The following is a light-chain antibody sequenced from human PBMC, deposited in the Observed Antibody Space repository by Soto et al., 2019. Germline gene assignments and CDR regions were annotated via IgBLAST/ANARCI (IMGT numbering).Light chain of an antibody. CDR3: SSYAGSNNVWV. V-gene: IGLV2-8*01. Sequence: QSVLTQPPSASGTPGQSVTISCSGTSSDVGGNNYVSWYQQHPGNAPKLMIYEGSQRPSGVPDRFSGSKSGTTASLAVSGLQAEDEADYYCSSYAGSNNVWVFGGGTKVTVL. J-gene: IGLJ3*02. CDR1: SSDVGGNNY. CDR2: EGS.